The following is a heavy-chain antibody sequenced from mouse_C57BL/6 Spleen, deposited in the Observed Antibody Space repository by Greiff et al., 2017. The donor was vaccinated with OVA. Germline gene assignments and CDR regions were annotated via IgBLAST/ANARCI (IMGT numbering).Heavy chain of an antibody. CDR3: ASTAQATPFAY. CDR1: GFNIKDYY. V-gene: IGHV14-2*01. J-gene: IGHJ3*01. CDR2: IDPEDGET. Sequence: VQLQQSGAELVKPGASVKLSCTASGFNIKDYYMHWVKQRTEQGLEWIGRIDPEDGETKYAPKLQGKATITADTSSNTAYLQLSSLTSEDTAVYYCASTAQATPFAYWGQGTLVTVSA. D-gene: IGHD3-2*02.